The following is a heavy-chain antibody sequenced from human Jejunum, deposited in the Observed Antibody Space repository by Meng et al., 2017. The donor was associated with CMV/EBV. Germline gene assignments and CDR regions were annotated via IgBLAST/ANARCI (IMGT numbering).Heavy chain of an antibody. Sequence: TFCRYWMDWVRQVPGTGLVLVSRINGDGSTTTYVDSVKGRFTISRDNAKNTVNLEMNSLRAEDTAVYYCAREERLALPDYYGMDVWGQGTTVTVSS. J-gene: IGHJ6*02. V-gene: IGHV3-74*01. CDR2: INGDGSTT. D-gene: IGHD3-3*02. CDR3: AREERLALPDYYGMDV. CDR1: TFCRYW.